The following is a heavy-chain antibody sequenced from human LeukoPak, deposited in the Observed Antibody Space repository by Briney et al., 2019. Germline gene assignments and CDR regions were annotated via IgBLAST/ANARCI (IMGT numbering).Heavy chain of an antibody. CDR1: GGSISSYY. CDR3: ARDALIAPTGKRAFDI. J-gene: IGHJ3*02. V-gene: IGHV4-59*01. CDR2: IYYSGST. Sequence: SETLSLTCTVSGGSISSYYWSWIRQPPGKGLEWIGYIYYSGSTNYNPSLKSRVTISVDTSKNQFSLKLSSVTAADTAVYYCARDALIAPTGKRAFDIWGQGTMVTVSS. D-gene: IGHD2-15*01.